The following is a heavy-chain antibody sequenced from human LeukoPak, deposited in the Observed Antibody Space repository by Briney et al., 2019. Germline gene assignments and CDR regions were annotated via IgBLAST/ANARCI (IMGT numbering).Heavy chain of an antibody. CDR2: ISSSSSYI. Sequence: GGSLRLSCAASGXTFSSYSMNWVRQAPGKGLEWVSSISSSSSYIYYADSVKGRFTISRDNAKNSLYLQMNSLRAEDTAVYYCARDLYSSGWYGFDPWGQGTLVTVSS. V-gene: IGHV3-21*01. J-gene: IGHJ5*02. CDR1: GXTFSSYS. CDR3: ARDLYSSGWYGFDP. D-gene: IGHD6-19*01.